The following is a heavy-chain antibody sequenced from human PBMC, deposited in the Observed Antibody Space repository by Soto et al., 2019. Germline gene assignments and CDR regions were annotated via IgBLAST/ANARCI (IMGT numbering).Heavy chain of an antibody. Sequence: ASVKVSCKASGYTFTGYYMHWVRQAPGQGLEWMGWINPNSGGTNYAQKFQGWVTMTRDTSISTAYMELSRLRSDDTAVYYCARTGWAGYSYGFASNGMEVWGQGTTVTVS. CDR1: GYTFTGYY. D-gene: IGHD5-18*01. CDR2: INPNSGGT. J-gene: IGHJ6*02. CDR3: ARTGWAGYSYGFASNGMEV. V-gene: IGHV1-2*04.